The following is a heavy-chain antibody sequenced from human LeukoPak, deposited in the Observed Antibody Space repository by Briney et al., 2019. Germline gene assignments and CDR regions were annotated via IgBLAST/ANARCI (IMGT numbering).Heavy chain of an antibody. Sequence: SVKVSCNASGYTFTGYYIHWVRQAPGQGLEWMGFINPNTGGTSCAQKFQARVTMTRDTSISTAYMELSGLRSDDTAVYYCARRYDFWSGYPTAFDYWGQGTLVTVSS. V-gene: IGHV1-2*02. J-gene: IGHJ4*02. CDR1: GYTFTGYY. CDR3: ARRYDFWSGYPTAFDY. D-gene: IGHD3-3*01. CDR2: INPNTGGT.